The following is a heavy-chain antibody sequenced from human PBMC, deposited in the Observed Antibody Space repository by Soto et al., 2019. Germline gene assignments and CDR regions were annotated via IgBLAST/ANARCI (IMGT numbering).Heavy chain of an antibody. J-gene: IGHJ4*02. V-gene: IGHV1-18*01. CDR3: ARERYDRSGYDAH. CDR1: GYTFTSYG. Sequence: QVQLVQSGAEVKKTGASVKVSCRASGYTFTSYGIIWVRQAPGQGLESVGWISAYNGNTNYAHKLQCRVTMTTDTTTSTAYMELRSLRSGDAAAYYCARERYDRSGYDAHWGQGTLVTVSS. D-gene: IGHD3-22*01. CDR2: ISAYNGNT.